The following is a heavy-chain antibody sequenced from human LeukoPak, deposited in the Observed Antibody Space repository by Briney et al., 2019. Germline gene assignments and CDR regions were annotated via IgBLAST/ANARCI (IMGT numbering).Heavy chain of an antibody. J-gene: IGHJ4*02. V-gene: IGHV1-2*02. CDR1: GYTFTGYY. D-gene: IGHD3-22*01. CDR2: INPNSGGT. Sequence: ASVKVSCKASGYTFTGYYMHWVRQGPGQGLEWMGWINPNSGGTNYAQKFQGRVTMTRDTSISTAYMELSRLRSDDTAVYYCARRGTMNPEYYFDYWGQGTLVTVSS. CDR3: ARRGTMNPEYYFDY.